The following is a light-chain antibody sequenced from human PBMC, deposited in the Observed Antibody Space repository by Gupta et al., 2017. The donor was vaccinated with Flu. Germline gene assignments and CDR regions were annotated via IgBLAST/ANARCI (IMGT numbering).Light chain of an antibody. Sequence: QSAPTQPRSVSGSPGQSVTISCTGSSNDVGGSNRVPWYQQRPGKAPKLILYYVTERPSGVPDRFSGSKSGNTASLTISGLQADDEADYYCSSHAGRVTWVFGTGTTVTVL. CDR2: YVT. V-gene: IGLV2-11*01. J-gene: IGLJ1*01. CDR3: SSHAGRVTWV. CDR1: SNDVGGSNR.